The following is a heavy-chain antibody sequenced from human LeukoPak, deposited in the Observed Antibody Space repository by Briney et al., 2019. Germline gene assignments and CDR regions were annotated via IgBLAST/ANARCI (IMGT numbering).Heavy chain of an antibody. D-gene: IGHD3-10*02. Sequence: GESLKISCKGSGYSFTSYWIGWVRQMPGKGLEWMGIIYPGDSDTRYSPSFQGQVTISADKSISTAYLQWSSLKASDTAMYYCARLVRYGVLGELNPPDYWGQGTLVTVSS. CDR2: IYPGDSDT. V-gene: IGHV5-51*01. J-gene: IGHJ4*02. CDR1: GYSFTSYW. CDR3: ARLVRYGVLGELNPPDY.